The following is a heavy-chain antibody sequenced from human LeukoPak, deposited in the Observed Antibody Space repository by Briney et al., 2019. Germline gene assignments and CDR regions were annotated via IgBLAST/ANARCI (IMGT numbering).Heavy chain of an antibody. D-gene: IGHD2-15*01. CDR3: ASGYCSGGSCPIYFDF. CDR1: GFSFSNYG. V-gene: IGHV3-33*01. CDR2: IWYDGNNK. J-gene: IGHJ4*02. Sequence: PGGSLRLSCAASGFSFSNYGMHWVRQAPGKGLEWVAVIWYDGNNKFYADSVKGRFTISRDNSKNTLYLQMNSLRAEDTAVYYCASGYCSGGSCPIYFDFWGQGTLSPSPQ.